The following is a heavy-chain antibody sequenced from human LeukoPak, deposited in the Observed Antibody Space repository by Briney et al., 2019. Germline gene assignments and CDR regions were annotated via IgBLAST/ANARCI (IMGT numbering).Heavy chain of an antibody. CDR1: GFTDSSNY. CDR3: AKRSVVTPNYMDV. J-gene: IGHJ6*03. V-gene: IGHV3-53*05. Sequence: GGSLRLSCAASGFTDSSNYMSWVRQAPGKGLEGVSVIYSGGSTYYADSVKGRFTISRDNAKNTLYLQMTSLRAEDTAVYYCAKRSVVTPNYMDVWGKGTTVTVSS. CDR2: IYSGGST. D-gene: IGHD4-23*01.